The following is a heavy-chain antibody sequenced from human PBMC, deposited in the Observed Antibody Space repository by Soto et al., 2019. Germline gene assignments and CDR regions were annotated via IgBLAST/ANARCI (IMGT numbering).Heavy chain of an antibody. D-gene: IGHD4-17*01. J-gene: IGHJ6*02. CDR3: ARDYSDYVSFYHYYGMYV. Sequence: QLQLQESGPGLVKPSETLSLTCTVSGGSISSSSYYWGWIRQPPGKGLEWIGSIYYSGSTYYNPSLKSRDTISVDTSKNQSTLRLSSVTAADTAVYYCARDYSDYVSFYHYYGMYVWGQGTTVTVSS. CDR2: IYYSGST. V-gene: IGHV4-39*01. CDR1: GGSISSSSYY.